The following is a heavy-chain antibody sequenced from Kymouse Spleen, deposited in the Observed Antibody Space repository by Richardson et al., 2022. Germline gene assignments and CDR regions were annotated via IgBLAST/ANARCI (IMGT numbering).Heavy chain of an antibody. V-gene: IGHV4-34*01. Sequence: QVQLQQWGAGLLKPSETLSLTCAVYGGSFSGYYWSWIRQPPGKGLEWIGEINHSGSTNYNPSLKSRVTISVDTSKNQFSLKLSSVTAADTAVYYCARGRDFWSGYPNWFDPWGQGTLVTVSS. CDR3: ARGRDFWSGYPNWFDP. CDR1: GGSFSGYY. D-gene: IGHD3-3*01. CDR2: INHSGST. J-gene: IGHJ5*02.